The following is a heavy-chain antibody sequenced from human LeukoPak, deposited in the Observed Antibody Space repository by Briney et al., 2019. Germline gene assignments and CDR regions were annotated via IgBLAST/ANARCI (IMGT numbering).Heavy chain of an antibody. CDR3: AREFVGISVWFDP. V-gene: IGHV1-2*02. J-gene: IGHJ5*02. Sequence: GASVKVSCKASGYTFTGYYMHWVRQAPGQGLEWMGWINPNSGGTNYAQKFQGRVTMTRDTSISTAYMELSRLRSDDTAVYYCAREFVGISVWFDPWGQGTLVTVSS. D-gene: IGHD2-21*01. CDR2: INPNSGGT. CDR1: GYTFTGYY.